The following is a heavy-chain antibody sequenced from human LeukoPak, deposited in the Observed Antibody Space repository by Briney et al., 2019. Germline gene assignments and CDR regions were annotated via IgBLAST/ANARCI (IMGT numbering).Heavy chain of an antibody. CDR1: GGSISSGDYY. CDR3: ARAIGLGSSDRYYFGY. Sequence: PSETLSLTCTVSGGSISSGDYYWSWIRQPPGKGLEWIGYIYYSGSTYYNPSLKSRVTISVDTSKNQFSLKLSSVTAADTAVYYCARAIGLGSSDRYYFGYWGQGTLVTVSS. J-gene: IGHJ4*02. D-gene: IGHD6-13*01. CDR2: IYYSGST. V-gene: IGHV4-30-4*08.